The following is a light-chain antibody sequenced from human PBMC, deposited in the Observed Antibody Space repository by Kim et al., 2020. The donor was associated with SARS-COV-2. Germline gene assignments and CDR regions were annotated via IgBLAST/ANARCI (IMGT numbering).Light chain of an antibody. CDR1: KLGDKY. V-gene: IGLV3-1*01. Sequence: SYELTQPPSVSVSPGQTASITCSGDKLGDKYACWYQQKPGQPPVLVIYQDSKRPSGIPERFSGSKSGNTATLTISGTQAMDEADYYCQAWDSSTVVFGGG. CDR3: QAWDSSTVV. CDR2: QDS. J-gene: IGLJ2*01.